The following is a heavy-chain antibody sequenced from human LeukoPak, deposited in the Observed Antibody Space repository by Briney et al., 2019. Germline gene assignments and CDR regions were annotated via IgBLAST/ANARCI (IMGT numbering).Heavy chain of an antibody. V-gene: IGHV4-39*07. J-gene: IGHJ4*02. D-gene: IGHD6-19*01. CDR1: GGSISSSSYY. CDR3: ARGPIGGAGIIFYY. CDR2: IYYSGST. Sequence: PSETLSLTCTVSGGSISSSSYYWGWIRQPPGKGLEWIGSIYYSGSTYYNPSLKSRVTISVDTSKNQFSLKLSSVTAADTAVYYCARGPIGGAGIIFYYWGQGTLVTVSS.